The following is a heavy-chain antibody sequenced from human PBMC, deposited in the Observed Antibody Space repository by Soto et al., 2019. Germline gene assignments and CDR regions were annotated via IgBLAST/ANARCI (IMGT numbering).Heavy chain of an antibody. D-gene: IGHD1-7*01. CDR3: AARDGNWNYNLAVDY. CDR2: IIPILGIA. CDR1: GGTFSSYT. Sequence: QVQLVQSGAEVKKPGSSVKVSCKASGGTFSSYTISWVRQAPGQGLEWMGRIIPILGIANYAQKFQGRVTITADKSTSTAYVELSSLRSEDTAVYYCAARDGNWNYNLAVDYWGQGPLVTVTS. J-gene: IGHJ4*02. V-gene: IGHV1-69*02.